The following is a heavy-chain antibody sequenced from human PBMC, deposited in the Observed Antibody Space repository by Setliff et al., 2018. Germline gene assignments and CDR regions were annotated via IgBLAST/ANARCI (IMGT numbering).Heavy chain of an antibody. CDR1: GFTFSNFA. J-gene: IGHJ4*02. V-gene: IGHV3-23*01. CDR2: ISGSGVKT. D-gene: IGHD2-15*01. Sequence: GGSLRLSCAASGFTFSNFAMTWVRQAPGKGLEWVSVISGSGVKTYYADAVKGRFTISRDNSKNTLYLQMNSLRAEDTAIYYCAKSWGAYGTGNRCHSDPPHWDNWGQGTLVTVSS. CDR3: AKSWGAYGTGNRCHSDPPHWDN.